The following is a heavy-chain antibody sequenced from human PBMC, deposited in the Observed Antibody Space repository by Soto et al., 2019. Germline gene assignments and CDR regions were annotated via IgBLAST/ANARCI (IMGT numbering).Heavy chain of an antibody. D-gene: IGHD3-22*01. CDR2: IIPIFGTA. CDR3: AREAYHSDSSGDYSPHYYYGMDV. J-gene: IGHJ6*02. Sequence: SVKVSCKASGGTFSSYAISWLRQAPGQGLEWMGGIIPIFGTANYAQKFQGRVTITADESTSTAYMELSSLRSEDTAVYYFAREAYHSDSSGDYSPHYYYGMDVWGQ. V-gene: IGHV1-69*13. CDR1: GGTFSSYA.